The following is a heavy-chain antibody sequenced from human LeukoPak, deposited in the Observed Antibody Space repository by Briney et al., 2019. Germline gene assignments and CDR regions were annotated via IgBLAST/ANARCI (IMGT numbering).Heavy chain of an antibody. D-gene: IGHD1-26*01. CDR2: ISGSGGSR. Sequence: GGSLRLSCAASGFTFSNFAIFWVRQAPGKGLEWVSAISGSGGSRYYADSVRGRFTVSRDNSKNTLYLQMNSLRAEDTAVYYCARGKGSGSYPSVSDAFDIWGQGTMVTVSS. CDR1: GFTFSNFA. V-gene: IGHV3-23*01. CDR3: ARGKGSGSYPSVSDAFDI. J-gene: IGHJ3*02.